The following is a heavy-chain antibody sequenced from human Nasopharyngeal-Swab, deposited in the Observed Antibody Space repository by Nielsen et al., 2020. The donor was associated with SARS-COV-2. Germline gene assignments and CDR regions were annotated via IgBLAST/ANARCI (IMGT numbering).Heavy chain of an antibody. CDR3: ARGGDPREVVAATDCFDP. CDR2: ISAYNGNT. CDR1: GYTFTSYG. J-gene: IGHJ5*02. V-gene: IGHV1-18*01. Sequence: ASVKVSCKASGYTFTSYGISWVRQAPGQGLEWMGWISAYNGNTNYAQKLQGRVTMTTDTSTSTAYMELYSLTSEDTAVYYCARGGDPREVVAATDCFDPWGQGTTVTVSS. D-gene: IGHD2-15*01.